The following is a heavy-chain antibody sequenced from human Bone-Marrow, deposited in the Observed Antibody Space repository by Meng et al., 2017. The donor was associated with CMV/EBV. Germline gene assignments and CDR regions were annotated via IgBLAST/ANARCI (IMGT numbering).Heavy chain of an antibody. CDR1: GYTLTELS. D-gene: IGHD1-1*01. V-gene: IGHV1-24*01. J-gene: IGHJ5*02. CDR2: FDPADGET. CDR3: AIVKRGTRWFDP. Sequence: ASVKVSCKVSGYTLTELSMHWVRQAPGKGLQWMGGFDPADGETIYAQKFQGRVTMTEDTPTDTAYMELSSLRPEDTAVYYCAIVKRGTRWFDPWGQGTLVTVSS.